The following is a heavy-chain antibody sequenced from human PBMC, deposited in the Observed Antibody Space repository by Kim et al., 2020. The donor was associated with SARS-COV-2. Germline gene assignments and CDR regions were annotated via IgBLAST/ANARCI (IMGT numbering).Heavy chain of an antibody. D-gene: IGHD3-10*01. V-gene: IGHV3-30*02. Sequence: VKGRFTSSRDNPENTLYLQMNSLGPEDTAVYYCAKAVVRGVNYYYYGMDVWGQGTTVAVSS. CDR3: AKAVVRGVNYYYYGMDV. J-gene: IGHJ6*01.